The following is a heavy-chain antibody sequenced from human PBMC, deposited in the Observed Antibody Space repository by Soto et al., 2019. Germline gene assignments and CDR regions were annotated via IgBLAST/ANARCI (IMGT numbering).Heavy chain of an antibody. Sequence: PSETLSLTCIVSGGSINYFYWSWIRQPPGKGLEWIGYVSYSGSTNYNPSLKSRVTISVGTSKNQFSLKLSSVTAADTAIYYCAGLGMVAAHREFDPWGQGTQVTVSS. CDR1: GGSINYFY. CDR2: VSYSGST. D-gene: IGHD2-15*01. J-gene: IGHJ5*02. V-gene: IGHV4-59*01. CDR3: AGLGMVAAHREFDP.